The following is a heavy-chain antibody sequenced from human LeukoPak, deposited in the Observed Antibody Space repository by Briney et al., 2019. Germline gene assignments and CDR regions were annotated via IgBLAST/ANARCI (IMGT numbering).Heavy chain of an antibody. CDR1: GFSLSTSGVG. CDR3: AQASCSSTSCYTPVGFDI. J-gene: IGHJ3*02. Sequence: SGPTLVNPTQTLTLTCTFSGFSLSTSGVGVGWIRQPPGKALEWLALIYWNDDKRYSPSLKSRLTITKDTSKNQVVLTMTNMDPVDTATYYCAQASCSSTSCYTPVGFDIWCQGTMVTVSS. CDR2: IYWNDDK. D-gene: IGHD2-2*02. V-gene: IGHV2-5*01.